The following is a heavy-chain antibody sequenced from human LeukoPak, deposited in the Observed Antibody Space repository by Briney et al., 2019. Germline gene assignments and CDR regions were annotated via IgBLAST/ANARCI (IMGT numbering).Heavy chain of an antibody. Sequence: PSETLSLTCTVSGGSISSSSYYWGWIRQPPGKGLEWIGSIYYSGSTYYNPSLKSRVTISVGTSKNQFSLKLSSVTAADTAVYYCAREKRLIAGLRGIGFDYWGQGTLVTVSS. CDR2: IYYSGST. CDR1: GGSISSSSYY. CDR3: AREKRLIAGLRGIGFDY. J-gene: IGHJ4*02. V-gene: IGHV4-39*07. D-gene: IGHD4-17*01.